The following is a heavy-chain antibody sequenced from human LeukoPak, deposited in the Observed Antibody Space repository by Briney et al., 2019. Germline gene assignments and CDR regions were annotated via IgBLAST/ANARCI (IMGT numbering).Heavy chain of an antibody. CDR3: AKKETNPFDI. J-gene: IGHJ3*02. V-gene: IGHV3-30*02. Sequence: QTGGSLRLSCAASGFTFSSYGMPWVRQAPGKGLEWVAFIRYDGSNKYYADSVKGRFTISRDNSKNTLYLQMNSLRAEDTAVYYCAKKETNPFDIWGQGTMVTVSS. CDR2: IRYDGSNK. CDR1: GFTFSSYG.